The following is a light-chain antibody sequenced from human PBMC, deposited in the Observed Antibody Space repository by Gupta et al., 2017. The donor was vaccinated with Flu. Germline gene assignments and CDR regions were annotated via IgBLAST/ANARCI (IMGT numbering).Light chain of an antibody. Sequence: EILLTQPPGTLSLSPGETATLSCRASQSVSSSYLAWYQQKPGQAPRLLIYGASSRATGIPDRFSGSGSGTDFTLTISSLEPEDFAVYYCQQDCSSPWTFGQGTKVEIK. J-gene: IGKJ1*01. CDR2: GAS. CDR1: QSVSSSY. V-gene: IGKV3-20*01. CDR3: QQDCSSPWT.